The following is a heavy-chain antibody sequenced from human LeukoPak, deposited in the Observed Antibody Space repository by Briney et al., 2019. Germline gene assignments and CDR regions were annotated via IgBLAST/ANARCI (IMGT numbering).Heavy chain of an antibody. V-gene: IGHV3-49*04. CDR2: IRSKPYGGTT. D-gene: IGHD3-9*01. Sequence: PEGSLRLSCLASGFTFGDYALSWVRQAPGKGLEWVGFIRSKPYGGTTEYAASVIGRFTISRDDSKSIAYLQMSSLKTEDTAVYYCTRDILTGYYSPDYWGQGTLVTVSS. J-gene: IGHJ4*02. CDR3: TRDILTGYYSPDY. CDR1: GFTFGDYA.